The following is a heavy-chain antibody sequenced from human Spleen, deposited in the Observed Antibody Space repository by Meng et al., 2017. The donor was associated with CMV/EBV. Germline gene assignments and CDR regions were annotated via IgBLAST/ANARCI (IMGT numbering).Heavy chain of an antibody. Sequence: GESLKISCAASGFTFSTYWMHWVRQASGKGLVCVSRINSDGSSTLYAESVKGRFTISRDNAKNTLYLQMNSLRAEDTAVYSCARNREYYYGMDVWGQGTTVTVSS. D-gene: IGHD1-26*01. V-gene: IGHV3-74*01. J-gene: IGHJ6*02. CDR3: ARNREYYYGMDV. CDR1: GFTFSTYW. CDR2: INSDGSST.